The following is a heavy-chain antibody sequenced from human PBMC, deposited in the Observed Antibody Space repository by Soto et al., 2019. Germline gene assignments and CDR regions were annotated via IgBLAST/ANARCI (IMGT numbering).Heavy chain of an antibody. J-gene: IGHJ4*02. D-gene: IGHD6-13*01. V-gene: IGHV3-23*01. CDR1: GFTVSSYA. CDR2: LSGSGGST. CDR3: AKEHGYSSGWFEFAY. Sequence: EVQLLESGGGLVQPGGSLRLSCAASGFTVSSYAMSWVRQSPGQGLVWVSALSGSGGSTYYADSVKCRFTISRDNSKNTLYLQLNSLRAEDTAVYYCAKEHGYSSGWFEFAYGGQGPLVPVS.